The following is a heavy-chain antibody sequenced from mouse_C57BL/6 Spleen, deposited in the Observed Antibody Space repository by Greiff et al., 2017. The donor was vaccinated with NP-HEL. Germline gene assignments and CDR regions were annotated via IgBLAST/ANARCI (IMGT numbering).Heavy chain of an antibody. J-gene: IGHJ3*01. V-gene: IGHV5-15*04. CDR2: ISNLAYSI. D-gene: IGHD2-4*01. Sequence: EVKLVESGGGLVQPGGSLKLSCAASGFTFSDYGMAWVRQAPRKGPEWVAFISNLAYSIYYADTVTGRFTISRENAKNTLYLEMSSLRSEDTAMYYCARGGHYDEAWFAYWGQGTLVTVSA. CDR1: GFTFSDYG. CDR3: ARGGHYDEAWFAY.